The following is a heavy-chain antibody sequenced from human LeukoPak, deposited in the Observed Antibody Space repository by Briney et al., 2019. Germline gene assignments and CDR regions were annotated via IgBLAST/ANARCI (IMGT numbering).Heavy chain of an antibody. CDR3: ARGRYHLDS. D-gene: IGHD3-16*02. CDR1: GFTFSTYW. V-gene: IGHV3-74*01. J-gene: IGHJ4*02. Sequence: PGGSLRLSCAASGFTFSTYWMHWVRQAPGKGLMWVSRINDDERRTAHADSVKGRFTISRDNAKSTLYLQMNSLRAEDTAVYYCARGRYHLDSWGQGTLVTVSP. CDR2: INDDERRT.